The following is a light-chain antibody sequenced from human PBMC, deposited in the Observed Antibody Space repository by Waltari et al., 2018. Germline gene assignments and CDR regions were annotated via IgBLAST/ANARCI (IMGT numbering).Light chain of an antibody. Sequence: QTVVTQEPSFSVSPGGTVKLTCGLTSGSVSTNYNPSWYRQTPSQAPRTLIYSTNIRSSGVPDRFPVSILGNKAALTITGAQADDESDYYCMLSMGGDIWVFGGGTKLTVL. V-gene: IGLV8-61*01. CDR3: MLSMGGDIWV. CDR1: SGSVSTNYN. CDR2: STN. J-gene: IGLJ3*02.